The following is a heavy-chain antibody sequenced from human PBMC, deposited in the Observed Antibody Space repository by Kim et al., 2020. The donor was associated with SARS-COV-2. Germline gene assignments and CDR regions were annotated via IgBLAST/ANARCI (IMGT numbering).Heavy chain of an antibody. D-gene: IGHD3-10*01. CDR1: GYTFTGYG. CDR3: ARELLLWFGEPTPPYYYYGMDV. V-gene: IGHV1-18*01. J-gene: IGHJ6*02. Sequence: ASVKVSCKASGYTFTGYGISWVRQAPGQGLEWMGWISAYNGNTNYAQKLQGRVTMTTDTSTSTAYMELRSLRSDDTAVYYCARELLLWFGEPTPPYYYYGMDVWGQGTTVTVSS. CDR2: ISAYNGNT.